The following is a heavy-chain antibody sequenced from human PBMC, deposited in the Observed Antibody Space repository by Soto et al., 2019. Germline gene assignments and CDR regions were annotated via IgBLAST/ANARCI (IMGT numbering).Heavy chain of an antibody. Sequence: PGGSLRLSCAASGFTFSGSAMHWVRQASGKGLEWVGRIRSKANSYATAYAASVKGRFTISRDDSKNTAYLQMNSLKTEDTAVYYCTRPGYSYGQEADPWGQGTLVTVSS. D-gene: IGHD5-18*01. CDR3: TRPGYSYGQEADP. CDR1: GFTFSGSA. J-gene: IGHJ5*02. CDR2: IRSKANSYAT. V-gene: IGHV3-73*01.